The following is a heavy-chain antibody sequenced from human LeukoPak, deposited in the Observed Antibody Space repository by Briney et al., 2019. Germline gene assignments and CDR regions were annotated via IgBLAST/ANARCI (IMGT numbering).Heavy chain of an antibody. CDR2: IYHSGST. D-gene: IGHD4-23*01. J-gene: IGHJ4*02. CDR3: ARTDYGGNSVDY. CDR1: GYSISSGYY. Sequence: SETLSLTCTVSGYSISSGYYWGWIRQPPGKGLEWIGSIYHSGSTYYNPSLKSRVTISVDTSKNQFSLKLSSVTAADTAVYCCARTDYGGNSVDYWGQGTLVTVSS. V-gene: IGHV4-38-2*02.